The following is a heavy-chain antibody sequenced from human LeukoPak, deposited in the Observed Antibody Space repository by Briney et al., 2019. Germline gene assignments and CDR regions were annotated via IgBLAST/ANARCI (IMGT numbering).Heavy chain of an antibody. D-gene: IGHD1-26*01. CDR3: ARGGIVAPNWFDP. CDR1: GGSISSYY. Sequence: PSETLSLTCTVSGGSISSYYWSWIRQPPGKGLEWIGYIYYSGSTNYNPSLKSRVTISVDMSKNQFSLKLSSVTAADTAVYYCARGGIVAPNWFDPWGQGTLVTVSS. J-gene: IGHJ5*02. CDR2: IYYSGST. V-gene: IGHV4-59*01.